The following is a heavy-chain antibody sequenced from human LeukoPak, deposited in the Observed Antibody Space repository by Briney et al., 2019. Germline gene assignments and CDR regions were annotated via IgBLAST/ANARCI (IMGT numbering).Heavy chain of an antibody. CDR1: AYSFTDYY. J-gene: IGHJ4*02. CDR3: ARSSPTYYFDSSGYYYGDY. D-gene: IGHD3-22*01. Sequence: ASVKVSCKASAYSFTDYYIHWVRQAPGQALEWMGRINPNSGSTDYAQKFQGRVTMTRDTSISTAYMELSRLRSDDTAVYYCARSSPTYYFDSSGYYYGDYWGQGTLVIVSS. CDR2: INPNSGST. V-gene: IGHV1-2*06.